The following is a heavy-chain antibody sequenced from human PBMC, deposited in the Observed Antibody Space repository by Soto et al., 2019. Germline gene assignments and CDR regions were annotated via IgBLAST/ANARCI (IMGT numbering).Heavy chain of an antibody. J-gene: IGHJ6*02. D-gene: IGHD3-10*01. Sequence: LRLSCAASGFTFSNAWMNWVRQAPGKGLEWVGRIKSKTDGGTTDYAAPVKGRFTISSDDSKNTLYLQMNSLKTEDTAVYYCTTAPFSFITLPGTPSLIGIDLWAQGTTAPVSS. CDR3: TTAPFSFITLPGTPSLIGIDL. CDR1: GFTFSNAW. CDR2: IKSKTDGGTT. V-gene: IGHV3-15*07.